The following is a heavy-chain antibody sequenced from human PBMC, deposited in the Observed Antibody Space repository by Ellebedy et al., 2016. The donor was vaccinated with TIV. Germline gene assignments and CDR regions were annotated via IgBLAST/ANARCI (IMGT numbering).Heavy chain of an antibody. J-gene: IGHJ4*02. CDR2: IYYSGIT. V-gene: IGHV4-59*08. CDR1: GDSISGYY. D-gene: IGHD1-1*01. CDR3: ARWNEGFDY. Sequence: MPGGSLRLSCTVSGDSISGYYWGWIRQPPGKGLEWIGYIYYSGITDYNPSLRSRVIISVDTSKNQLSLKLSSVTAADAAMYYCARWNEGFDYWGQGTLVTVSS.